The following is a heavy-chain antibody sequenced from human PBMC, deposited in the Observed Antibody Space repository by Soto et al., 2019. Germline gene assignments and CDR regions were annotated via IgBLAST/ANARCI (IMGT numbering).Heavy chain of an antibody. CDR1: GCSMSSYY. D-gene: IGHD3-10*01. Sequence: AAETLSLNCTVSGCSMSSYYWSWIRQPPGKGLEWIGYIYYSGSTNYNPSLKSRVTMSVDTPKNQFSLKLSSVTAADTAVYYCARRGYGPGFPYYYGMDVWGQGTTVTVSS. CDR3: ARRGYGPGFPYYYGMDV. CDR2: IYYSGST. V-gene: IGHV4-59*01. J-gene: IGHJ6*02.